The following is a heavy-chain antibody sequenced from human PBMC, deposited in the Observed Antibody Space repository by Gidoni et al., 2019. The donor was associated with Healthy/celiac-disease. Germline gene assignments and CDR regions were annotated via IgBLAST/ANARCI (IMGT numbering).Heavy chain of an antibody. V-gene: IGHV5-51*01. D-gene: IGHD5-18*01. Sequence: EVQLVQSGAEVKKPGESLKLSCKGSGYSFTSYWIGWVRQLPGKGLEWMGIIYPGDSETRYSPSFQGQVPISADKSISTAYLQWSSLKASDTAMYYCARQGPGDSYGPGYYYYYGMDVWGQGTTVTVSS. CDR1: GYSFTSYW. CDR2: IYPGDSET. CDR3: ARQGPGDSYGPGYYYYYGMDV. J-gene: IGHJ6*02.